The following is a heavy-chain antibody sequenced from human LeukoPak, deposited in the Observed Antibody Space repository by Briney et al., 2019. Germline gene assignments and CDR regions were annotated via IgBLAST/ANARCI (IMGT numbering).Heavy chain of an antibody. CDR3: ARVEQLVTPFYYYGMDV. V-gene: IGHV3-30-3*01. CDR1: GFTFSSYA. J-gene: IGHJ6*02. D-gene: IGHD6-13*01. Sequence: GGSPRLSCAASGFTFSSYAMHWVRQAPGKGLEWVAVISYDGSNKYYADSVKGRFTISRDNSKNTLYLQMNSLRAEDTAVYYCARVEQLVTPFYYYGMDVWGQGTTVTVSS. CDR2: ISYDGSNK.